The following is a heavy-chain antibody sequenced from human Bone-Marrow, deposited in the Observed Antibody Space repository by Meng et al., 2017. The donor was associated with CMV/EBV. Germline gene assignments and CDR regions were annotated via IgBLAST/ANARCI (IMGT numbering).Heavy chain of an antibody. CDR1: GFTFSSYW. CDR2: IKQDGSEK. V-gene: IGHV3-7*01. Sequence: GGSLRLSCAASGFTFSSYWMSWVRQAPGKGLEWVANIKQDGSEKYYVDSVKGRFTISRDNAKNSLYLQMNSLRAEDTAVYYCARPPGEYYDFWSGYYKGYYYGMDVWGQGTTVTVSS. J-gene: IGHJ6*02. CDR3: ARPPGEYYDFWSGYYKGYYYGMDV. D-gene: IGHD3-3*01.